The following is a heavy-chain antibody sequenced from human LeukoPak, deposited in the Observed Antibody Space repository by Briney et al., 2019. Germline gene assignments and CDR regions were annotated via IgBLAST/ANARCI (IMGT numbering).Heavy chain of an antibody. CDR3: AREAGDYSRGFDY. CDR1: GGSISSRNW. CDR2: IFHSGSI. D-gene: IGHD2-15*01. J-gene: IGHJ4*02. Sequence: SGTPSLTCAVSGGSISSRNWWSWVRQPPGKGLEWIGGIFHSGSINYNPSLKSRLSISVDKSKNEFSLKLTSVTAADTAVYYCAREAGDYSRGFDYWGQGTLVTVSS. V-gene: IGHV4-4*02.